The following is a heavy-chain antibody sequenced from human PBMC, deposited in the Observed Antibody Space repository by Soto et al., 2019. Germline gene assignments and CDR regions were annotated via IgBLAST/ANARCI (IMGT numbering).Heavy chain of an antibody. CDR2: ISGSGGST. CDR3: AKAVTGSYGLRFDP. V-gene: IGHV3-23*01. D-gene: IGHD1-26*01. CDR1: GFTFSSYD. J-gene: IGHJ5*02. Sequence: PGGSLRLSCAASGFTFSSYDMSWVRQAPGKGLEWVSAISGSGGSTYYADSVKGRFTISRDNSKNTVYLQMNSLRAEDTAVYYFAKAVTGSYGLRFDPWGQGTLVTVSS.